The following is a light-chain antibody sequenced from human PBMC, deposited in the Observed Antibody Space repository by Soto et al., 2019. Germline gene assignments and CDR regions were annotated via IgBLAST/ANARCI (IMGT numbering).Light chain of an antibody. CDR2: WAS. V-gene: IGKV4-1*01. CDR1: QSVLYSSNNKNY. CDR3: QHHYSTPPT. Sequence: DIVMTQSPDSLAVSLGERATINCKSSQSVLYSSNNKNYLAWYQQKPGQPPKLLIYWASTRESGVPDRFSGSGSGTDFTLTISSLQDEDVAVYYCQHHYSTPPTFGQGTKVELK. J-gene: IGKJ1*01.